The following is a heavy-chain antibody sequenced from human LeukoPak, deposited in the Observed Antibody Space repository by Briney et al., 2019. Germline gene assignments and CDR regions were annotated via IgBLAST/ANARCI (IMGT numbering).Heavy chain of an antibody. Sequence: SETLSLTCAVYGGSFSGYYWSWIRQPPGKGLEWIGEINHSGSTNYNPSLKSRVTISVDTSKNQFSLKLSSVTAADTAVYYCARVNGYYYSSSWFDPWGQGTLVTVSS. J-gene: IGHJ5*02. D-gene: IGHD3-22*01. V-gene: IGHV4-34*01. CDR3: ARVNGYYYSSSWFDP. CDR1: GGSFSGYY. CDR2: INHSGST.